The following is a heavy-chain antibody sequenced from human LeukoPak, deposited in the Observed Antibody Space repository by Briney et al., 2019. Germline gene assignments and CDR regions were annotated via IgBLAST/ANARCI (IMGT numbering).Heavy chain of an antibody. CDR2: IYSSGSA. Sequence: SETLSLTCTVSGASINNNFWTWSRQPPGKGLEWIGYIYSSGSANYNPSLKSRVIISGDTSKNQISLNLTSVTAADTAVYFCARHRDYYDTWGHGTLVTVSS. CDR1: GASINNNF. J-gene: IGHJ4*01. V-gene: IGHV4-59*08. D-gene: IGHD3-22*01. CDR3: ARHRDYYDT.